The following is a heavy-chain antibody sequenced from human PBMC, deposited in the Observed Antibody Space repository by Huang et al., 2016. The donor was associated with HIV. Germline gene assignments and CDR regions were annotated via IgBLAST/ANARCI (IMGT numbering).Heavy chain of an antibody. D-gene: IGHD3-10*01. CDR1: GGSVSSTNYY. Sequence: QLQLQESGPGLVKPSETLSLTCTVSGGSVSSTNYYWGWIRQTPGKGLEWIGTNYYTGSTYYNPSLTGRVTISVDTSKNQFYLKVTSGTAADTALYYWARPPGSGILGGWFDPWGQGALVTVSS. V-gene: IGHV4-39*01. J-gene: IGHJ5*02. CDR3: ARPPGSGILGGWFDP. CDR2: NYYTGST.